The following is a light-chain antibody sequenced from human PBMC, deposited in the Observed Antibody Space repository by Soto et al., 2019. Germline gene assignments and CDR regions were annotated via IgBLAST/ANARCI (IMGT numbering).Light chain of an antibody. CDR2: AAS. CDR3: QHHSSYPI. CDR1: QGISSY. V-gene: IGKV1-9*01. J-gene: IGKJ3*01. Sequence: DIQLTQSPSFLSASVGDRVTITCRASQGISSYLAWYQQKPGKAPKLLIYAASTLQSGVPSRFSGSGSGTEFTITISRLQPEDFATYYCQHHSSYPIFGPGTKVDIK.